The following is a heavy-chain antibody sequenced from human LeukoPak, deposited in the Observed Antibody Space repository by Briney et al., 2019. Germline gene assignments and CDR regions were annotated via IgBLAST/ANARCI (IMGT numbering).Heavy chain of an antibody. J-gene: IGHJ1*01. CDR1: GGSISSYY. Sequence: PSETLSLTCTVSGGSISSYYWSWIRQPPGKGLERIGYIYYSGSTNYNPSLKSRVTISVDTSKNQFSLKLSSVTAADTAVYYCARGSDSSGYYFRAEYFQHWGQGTLVTVSS. D-gene: IGHD3-22*01. V-gene: IGHV4-59*01. CDR3: ARGSDSSGYYFRAEYFQH. CDR2: IYYSGST.